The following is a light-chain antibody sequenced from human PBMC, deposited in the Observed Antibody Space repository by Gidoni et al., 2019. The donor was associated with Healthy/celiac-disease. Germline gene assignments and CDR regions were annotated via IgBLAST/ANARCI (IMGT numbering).Light chain of an antibody. CDR3: QQYNNWPRWT. CDR1: QSVSSN. Sequence: EIVMTQSPATLSVSPGERATLSCRASQSVSSNLAWDQQKPGQAPRLLIYGASTMATGIPARFSGSGSGTEFTLTISSLQSEDFAVYYCQQYNNWPRWTFGQGTKVEIK. V-gene: IGKV3-15*01. J-gene: IGKJ1*01. CDR2: GAS.